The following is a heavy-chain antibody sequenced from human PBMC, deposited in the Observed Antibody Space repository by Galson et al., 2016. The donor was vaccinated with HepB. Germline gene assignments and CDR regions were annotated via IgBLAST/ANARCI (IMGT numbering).Heavy chain of an antibody. V-gene: IGHV3-7*03. D-gene: IGHD2-21*02. J-gene: IGHJ4*02. CDR2: IKRDGSET. Sequence: SLRLSCAASGFTFSSYWMSWVRQAPGKGLEWVALIKRDGSETYHVDSVRGRFTISRDNDKNSVYLQMNSLRAEDTAVYYCARGGWCGDCSFVDYWGQGTLVTVSS. CDR1: GFTFSSYW. CDR3: ARGGWCGDCSFVDY.